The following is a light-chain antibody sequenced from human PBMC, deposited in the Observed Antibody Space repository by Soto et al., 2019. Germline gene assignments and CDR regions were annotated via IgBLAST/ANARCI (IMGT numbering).Light chain of an antibody. CDR1: RSFASSY. Sequence: EIVITQSPATLSVSPGERATLSCRASRSFASSYLGWYQQKPGQAPRLLLYAASKRATGIPDRFSGSGSGTDFTPTINRLEPEDSAVYYCQQYGSSPPYTFGQGTKVDIK. CDR3: QQYGSSPPYT. V-gene: IGKV3-20*01. J-gene: IGKJ2*01. CDR2: AAS.